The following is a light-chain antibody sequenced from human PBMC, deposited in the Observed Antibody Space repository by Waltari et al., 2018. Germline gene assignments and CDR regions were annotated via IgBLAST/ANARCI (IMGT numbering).Light chain of an antibody. V-gene: IGLV1-51*02. J-gene: IGLJ3*02. CDR1: GSSIANNY. Sequence: QSMLTQPPSVSAAPGQKVTISCSGSGSSIANNYVAWYKQIPGTAPKLLIYETKKQPSGIPARFPGSKSGTSATLGITGLQTGDEADYYCGTWDSDLDAGVFGGGTKLTVL. CDR2: ETK. CDR3: GTWDSDLDAGV.